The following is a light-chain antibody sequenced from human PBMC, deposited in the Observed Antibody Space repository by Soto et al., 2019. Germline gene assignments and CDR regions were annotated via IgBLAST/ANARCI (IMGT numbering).Light chain of an antibody. Sequence: DVQMTQAPSSLSASVGDRVTITCRVSQGISNYLAWYQQKPGKVPKLLIYAASILHSGVPSRFSGSGSGTDFTLTISSLQPEDVASYYRQQYNSAPRTFGGGTKVEIK. J-gene: IGKJ4*01. CDR2: AAS. V-gene: IGKV1-27*01. CDR3: QQYNSAPRT. CDR1: QGISNY.